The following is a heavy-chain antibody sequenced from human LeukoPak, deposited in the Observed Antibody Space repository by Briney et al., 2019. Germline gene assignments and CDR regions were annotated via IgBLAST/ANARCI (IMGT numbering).Heavy chain of an antibody. CDR1: GDTFSSSA. D-gene: IGHD3-10*01. CDR2: IILPLDIT. CDR3: ASSMVRGYYFDY. Sequence: GASVKVSCKASGDTFSSSAISWVRQAPGQGLEWMGKIILPLDITNYAQQFQGGVTITTDKSTDTVFLELSSLRSQDPAVYYCASSMVRGYYFDYWGQGTLVTVSS. J-gene: IGHJ4*02. V-gene: IGHV1-69*04.